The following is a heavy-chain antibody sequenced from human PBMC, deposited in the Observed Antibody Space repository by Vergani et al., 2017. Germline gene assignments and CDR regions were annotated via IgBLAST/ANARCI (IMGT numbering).Heavy chain of an antibody. CDR2: IIPIFGTA. D-gene: IGHD5-24*01. CDR3: ARKNSEMENVDY. V-gene: IGHV1-69*01. J-gene: IGHJ4*02. CDR1: GYTFTGYY. Sequence: QVQLVQSGAEVKKPGASVKVSCKASGYTFTGYYMHWVRQAPGQGLEWMGGIIPIFGTANYAQKFQGRVTITADESTSTAYMELSSLRSEDTAVYYCARKNSEMENVDYWGQGTLVTVSS.